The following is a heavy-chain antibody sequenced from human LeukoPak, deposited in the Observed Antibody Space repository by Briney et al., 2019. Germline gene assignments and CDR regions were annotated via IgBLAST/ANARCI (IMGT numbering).Heavy chain of an antibody. CDR1: GFTFSSYG. CDR2: ISYDGSNK. J-gene: IGHJ3*02. V-gene: IGHV3-30*18. D-gene: IGHD4-17*01. CDR3: AKGGALTVIGAFDI. Sequence: PGGSLRLSCAASGFTFSSYGMHWVRQAPGKGLEWVAVISYDGSNKYYADSVKGRFTISRDNSKNTLYLQMNSLRAEDTAVYYCAKGGALTVIGAFDIWGQGTMVTVSS.